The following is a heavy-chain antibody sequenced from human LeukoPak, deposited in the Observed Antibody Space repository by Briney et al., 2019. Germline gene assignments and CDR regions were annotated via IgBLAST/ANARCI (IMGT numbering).Heavy chain of an antibody. Sequence: SETLSLTCAVYGGSFSGYYWSWIRQSPGKGLEWIGEINHSGSTNYNPSLKSRVTISVDTSKNQFSLKLSSVTAADTAVYYCARGTLTYLTDYWGQGTLVTVSS. CDR3: ARGTLTYLTDY. J-gene: IGHJ4*02. CDR1: GGSFSGYY. D-gene: IGHD2-8*01. V-gene: IGHV4-34*01. CDR2: INHSGST.